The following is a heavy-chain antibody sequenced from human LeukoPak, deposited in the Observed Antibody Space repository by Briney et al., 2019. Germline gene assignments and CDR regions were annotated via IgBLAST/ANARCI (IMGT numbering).Heavy chain of an antibody. Sequence: PGGSLRLSCAASGFTFSDYTLNWVRQPPGEGLEWVSSITGDSNYIYYADSVKGRFTVSRDNAKNSLYLHINSLRAEDTAVYYCARVQGSPYWGQGTLVTVSS. CDR2: ITGDSNYI. V-gene: IGHV3-21*01. J-gene: IGHJ4*02. CDR3: ARVQGSPY. CDR1: GFTFSDYT.